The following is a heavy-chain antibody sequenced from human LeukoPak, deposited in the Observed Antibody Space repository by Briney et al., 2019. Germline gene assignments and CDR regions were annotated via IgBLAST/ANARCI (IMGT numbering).Heavy chain of an antibody. Sequence: PGGSLRLSCAASGFTFSSYWMSWVRQAPGKGLEWVANIKQDGSEKYYVDSVKGRFTISRDNAKNSLYLQMNSLRAEDTAVYYCARDYDFWSGYSPGLFDYWGQGTLVPSPQ. CDR2: IKQDGSEK. D-gene: IGHD3-3*01. CDR1: GFTFSSYW. J-gene: IGHJ4*02. CDR3: ARDYDFWSGYSPGLFDY. V-gene: IGHV3-7*03.